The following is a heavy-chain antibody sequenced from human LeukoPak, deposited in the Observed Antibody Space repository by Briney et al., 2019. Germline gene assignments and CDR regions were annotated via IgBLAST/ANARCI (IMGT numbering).Heavy chain of an antibody. J-gene: IGHJ4*02. D-gene: IGHD4-17*01. CDR3: AGGGPTGFDY. Sequence: PGGSLRLSCAASGSTFSSYAMSWVRQAPGKGLEWVSAISGSGGSTYYADSVKGRFTISRENAENSLYLQMNSLRAGDTAIYYCAGGGPTGFDYWGQGSLVTVSS. CDR2: ISGSGGST. V-gene: IGHV3-23*01. CDR1: GSTFSSYA.